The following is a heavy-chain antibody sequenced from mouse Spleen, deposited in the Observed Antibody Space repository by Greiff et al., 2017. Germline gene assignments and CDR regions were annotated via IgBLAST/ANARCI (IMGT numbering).Heavy chain of an antibody. Sequence: EVQLVESGGGLVKPGGSLKLSCAASGFTFSSYAMSWVRQTPEKRLEWVATISSGGSYTYYPDSVKGRFTISRDNAKNTLYLQMSSLRSEDTAMYYCARHVGNGIAYWGQGTLVTVSA. CDR2: ISSGGSYT. D-gene: IGHD2-1*01. V-gene: IGHV5-9-3*01. J-gene: IGHJ3*01. CDR1: GFTFSSYA. CDR3: ARHVGNGIAY.